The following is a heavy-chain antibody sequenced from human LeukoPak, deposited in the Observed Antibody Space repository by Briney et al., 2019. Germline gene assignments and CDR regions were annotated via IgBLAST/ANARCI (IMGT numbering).Heavy chain of an antibody. CDR3: AKDISRIRGWSDSE. CDR1: GFTFDDYA. V-gene: IGHV3-9*01. Sequence: PGGSLRLSCAASGFTFDDYAMHWVRQAPGKGQEWVSGISWNSGSIGYADSVKGRFTISRDNAKNSLYLQMNSLRAEDTALYYCAKDISRIRGWSDSEWGQGTLVTVSS. D-gene: IGHD4-23*01. J-gene: IGHJ4*02. CDR2: ISWNSGSI.